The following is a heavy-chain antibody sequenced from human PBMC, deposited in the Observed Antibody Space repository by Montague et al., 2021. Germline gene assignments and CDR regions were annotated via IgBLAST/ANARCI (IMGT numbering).Heavy chain of an antibody. CDR3: ARDRRGGTYFDY. CDR2: ISASSDNI. Sequence: SLRLSWAVSGLTFDNCAMTWVRQAPGKGLEWVSGISASSDNIYYADSVKGRVTISRDNSKNTLYLQMRDLRAEDTAVYYCARDRRGGTYFDYWGQGTLVTVSS. CDR1: GLTFDNCA. V-gene: IGHV3-23*01. D-gene: IGHD2-15*01. J-gene: IGHJ4*02.